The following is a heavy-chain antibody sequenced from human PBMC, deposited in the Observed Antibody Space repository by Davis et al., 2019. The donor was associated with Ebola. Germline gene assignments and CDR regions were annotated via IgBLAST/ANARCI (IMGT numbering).Heavy chain of an antibody. Sequence: GESLKISCAASGFTFSSYSMNWVRQAPGKGLEWVSSISSSSSYIYYADSVKGRFTISRDNAKNSLYLQMNSLRAEDTAVYYCAREGAYCGGDCYSRYYYYGMDVWGQGTTVTVSS. D-gene: IGHD2-21*02. J-gene: IGHJ6*02. CDR1: GFTFSSYS. CDR3: AREGAYCGGDCYSRYYYYGMDV. V-gene: IGHV3-21*01. CDR2: ISSSSSYI.